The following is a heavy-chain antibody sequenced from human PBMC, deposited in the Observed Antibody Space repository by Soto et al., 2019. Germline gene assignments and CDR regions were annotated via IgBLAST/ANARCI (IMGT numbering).Heavy chain of an antibody. J-gene: IGHJ5*02. CDR1: GFTFSSYA. D-gene: IGHD2-15*01. CDR2: ISGSGGST. CDR3: AKGPVVVVAATWFDP. V-gene: IGHV3-23*01. Sequence: EVQLLESGGGLVQPGGSLRLSCAASGFTFSSYAMSWVRQAPGKGLEWVSAISGSGGSTYYADSVKGRFTISRDNSKNTLDLQMNGLRAEETAVYYCAKGPVVVVAATWFDPWGQGTLVTVSS.